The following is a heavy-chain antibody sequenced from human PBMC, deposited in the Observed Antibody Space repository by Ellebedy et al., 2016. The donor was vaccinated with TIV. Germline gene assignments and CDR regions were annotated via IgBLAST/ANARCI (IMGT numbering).Heavy chain of an antibody. J-gene: IGHJ4*02. D-gene: IGHD1-26*01. CDR2: ISAYNGNT. V-gene: IGHV1-18*01. CDR3: ARGPGWELRGYFDY. CDR1: GYTFTSYG. Sequence: ASVKVSCXASGYTFTSYGISWVRQAPGQGLEWMGWISAYNGNTNYAQKLQGRVTMTTDTSTSTAYMELRSLRSDDTAVCYCARGPGWELRGYFDYWGQGTLVTVSS.